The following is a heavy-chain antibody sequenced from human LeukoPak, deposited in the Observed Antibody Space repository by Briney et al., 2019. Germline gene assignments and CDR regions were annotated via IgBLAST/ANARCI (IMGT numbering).Heavy chain of an antibody. CDR3: ARRAGDYSHPYDY. J-gene: IGHJ4*02. V-gene: IGHV1-18*04. D-gene: IGHD3-22*01. CDR2: ISAYNGNT. Sequence: ASVKVSCKASGYTFTSYYMHWVRQAPGQGREWMGWISAYNGNTNYAQKLQGRVTMTTDTSTSTAYMELRSLRSDDTAVYYCARRAGDYSHPYDYWGQGTLVTVSS. CDR1: GYTFTSYY.